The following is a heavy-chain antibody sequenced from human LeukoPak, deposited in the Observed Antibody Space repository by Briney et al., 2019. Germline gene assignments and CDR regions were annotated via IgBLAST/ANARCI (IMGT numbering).Heavy chain of an antibody. CDR2: ISGDGVST. V-gene: IGHV3-43*02. CDR1: GLPIADFA. CDR3: ARESGKFDY. J-gene: IGHJ4*02. Sequence: GGSLRLSCVASGLPIADFAMHWVRQAPGKGLEWVSLISGDGVSTFYADSVKGRFSISRDNSKNSLSLEMNSLGTEDTAMYYCARESGKFDYWGQGTLVAVSS.